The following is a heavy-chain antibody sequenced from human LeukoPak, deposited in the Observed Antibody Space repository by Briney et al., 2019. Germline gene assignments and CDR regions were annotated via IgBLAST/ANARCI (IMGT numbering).Heavy chain of an antibody. CDR1: GFTFSIYA. D-gene: IGHD1-26*01. Sequence: GGSLRLSCAASGFTFSIYAIHWVRQAPGKGLEWVAVISYDGTNKYYADSVKGRFTISRDNSKNTLYLQMNSLRAEDTALYYCARDIKGGAYYYYGVDVWGQGSTVTVSS. CDR3: ARDIKGGAYYYYGVDV. CDR2: ISYDGTNK. J-gene: IGHJ6*02. V-gene: IGHV3-30-3*01.